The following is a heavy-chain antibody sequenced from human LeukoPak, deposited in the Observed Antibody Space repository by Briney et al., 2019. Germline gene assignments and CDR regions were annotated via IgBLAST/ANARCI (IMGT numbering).Heavy chain of an antibody. CDR1: GYSFTSYW. CDR2: IYPGDSDT. J-gene: IGHJ3*02. CDR3: ARPRDIVTGYFGGDFDI. Sequence: GESLKISCKGSGYSFTSYWIGWVRQMPGKGLEWMGIIYPGDSDTRYSPSFQGQVTISADKSISTAYLQWSSLKASDTAMYYCARPRDIVTGYFGGDFDIGGQGTMVTVSS. D-gene: IGHD3-9*01. V-gene: IGHV5-51*01.